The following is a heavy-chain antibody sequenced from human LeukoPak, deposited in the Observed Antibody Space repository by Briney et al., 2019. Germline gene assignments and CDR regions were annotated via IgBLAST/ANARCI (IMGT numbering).Heavy chain of an antibody. CDR3: ARGWFGELLVYFDY. D-gene: IGHD3-10*01. J-gene: IGHJ4*02. Sequence: SETLSLTCAVYGESFSGYYWSWIRQPPGKGLEWIGEINHRGGTNYNPSLKSRVTISVDTSKNQFSLKVSSVTDADTAVYYCARGWFGELLVYFDYWGQGTLVTVSS. CDR2: INHRGGT. CDR1: GESFSGYY. V-gene: IGHV4-34*01.